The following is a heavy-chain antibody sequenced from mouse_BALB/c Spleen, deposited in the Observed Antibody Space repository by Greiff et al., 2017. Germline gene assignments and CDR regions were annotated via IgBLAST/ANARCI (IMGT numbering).Heavy chain of an antibody. CDR3: ARAPRPRWWGYFDD. J-gene: IGHJ1*01. V-gene: IGHV2-9*02. Sequence: VQRVESGPGLVAPSQSLSITCTVSGFSLTSYGVHWVRQPPGKGLEWLGVIWAGGSTNYNSAPMSRLSISKDNSKSQVFLKMNSLQTDDTAMYDCARAPRPRWWGYFDDWGEGTTVTVSS. CDR1: GFSLTSYG. D-gene: IGHD1-1*02. CDR2: IWAGGST.